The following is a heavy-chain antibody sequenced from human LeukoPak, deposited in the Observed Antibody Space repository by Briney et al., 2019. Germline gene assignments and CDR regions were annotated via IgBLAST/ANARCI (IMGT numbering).Heavy chain of an antibody. CDR2: IIPIFGTA. CDR1: GGTFSSYA. CDR3: ARDRGSSGWEPRYYYYYMDV. J-gene: IGHJ6*03. Sequence: SVKVSCKASGGTFSSYAISWVRQAPGQGLEWMGGIIPIFGTANYARKFQGRVTITADESTSTAYMELSSLRSEDTAVYYCARDRGSSGWEPRYYYYYMDVWGKGTTVTVSS. D-gene: IGHD6-19*01. V-gene: IGHV1-69*13.